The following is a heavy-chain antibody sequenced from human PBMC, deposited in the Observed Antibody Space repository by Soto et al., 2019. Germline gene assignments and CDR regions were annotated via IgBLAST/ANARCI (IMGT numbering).Heavy chain of an antibody. CDR1: GYTLTELS. CDR2: FDPEDGET. D-gene: IGHD5-12*01. V-gene: IGHV1-24*01. CDR3: ATDRRDGYNLGYYYYGMDV. J-gene: IGHJ6*02. Sequence: QVQLVQSGAEVKKPGASVKVSCKVSGYTLTELSMHWVRQAPGKGLEWMGGFDPEDGETIYAQKFQGRVTITEDTSTDTAYMELSSLRSEDTAVYYCATDRRDGYNLGYYYYGMDVWGQGTTVTVSS.